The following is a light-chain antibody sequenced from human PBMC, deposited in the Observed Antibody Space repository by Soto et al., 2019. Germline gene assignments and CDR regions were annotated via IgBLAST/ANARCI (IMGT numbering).Light chain of an antibody. CDR2: GDS. CDR1: NIGSKS. V-gene: IGLV3-21*02. J-gene: IGLJ2*01. Sequence: SYELTQPPSVSVAPGQTARITCEGNNIGSKSVHWYQQKPGQAPVLVVYGDSDRPSGTPERFSGSDSGNTATLTIGGVEAGDEADYYCQVWHIISDHVVFGGGTQLTVL. CDR3: QVWHIISDHVV.